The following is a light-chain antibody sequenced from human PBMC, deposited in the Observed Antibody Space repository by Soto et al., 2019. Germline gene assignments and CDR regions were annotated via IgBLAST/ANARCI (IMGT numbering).Light chain of an antibody. CDR3: HQYGSSPPVP. CDR2: GAS. Sequence: IVLTQSRGTLCLSPGQRATLYCRASQSVSSSYLAWYQQKPGQAPRLLIYGASSRATGIPDRFSCSGSGTDFTLTISRLEPEDFAMYYCHQYGSSPPVPFGQGTRLEI. V-gene: IGKV3-20*01. J-gene: IGKJ5*01. CDR1: QSVSSSY.